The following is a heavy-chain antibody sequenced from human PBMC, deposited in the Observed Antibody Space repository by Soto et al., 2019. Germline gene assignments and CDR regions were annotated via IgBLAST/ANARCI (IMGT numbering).Heavy chain of an antibody. CDR2: TSVSGTST. CDR1: GMTYRRSD. Sequence: GGSLRLSCEAAGMTYRRSDKSCVRQPPSKPLESFSTTSVSGTSTYYSDSVKRHFIISRYNSKNLVNLQLNTLTVHYPAVYSCASSFQHFDNWRHGTRVTASS. CDR3: ASSFQHFDN. J-gene: IGHJ4*01. V-gene: IGHV3-23*01.